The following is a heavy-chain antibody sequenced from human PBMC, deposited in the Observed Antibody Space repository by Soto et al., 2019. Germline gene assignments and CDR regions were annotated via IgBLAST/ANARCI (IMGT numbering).Heavy chain of an antibody. D-gene: IGHD3-22*01. CDR1: GFDFINNA. Sequence: GGSLRLSCAASGFDFINNAMAWVRQAPGKGLEWVSTISADITYTYYADAVRGRFTVSRDNSKNTVYLHMNSLRADDTAVYYCAGYYYDSSGYFRGFCAFDIWGQGTMVTVSS. CDR3: AGYYYDSSGYFRGFCAFDI. J-gene: IGHJ3*02. V-gene: IGHV3-23*01. CDR2: ISADITYT.